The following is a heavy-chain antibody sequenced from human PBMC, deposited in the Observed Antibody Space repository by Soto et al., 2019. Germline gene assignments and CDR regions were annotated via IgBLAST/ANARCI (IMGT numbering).Heavy chain of an antibody. CDR1: GFTFSSYG. D-gene: IGHD3-3*01. V-gene: IGHV3-30*18. J-gene: IGHJ6*03. CDR2: ISYDGSNK. Sequence: GGSLRLSCAASGFTFSSYGMHWVRQAPGKGLEWVAVISYDGSNKYYADSVKGRFTISRDNSKNTLYLQMNSLRAEDTAVYYCAKDSATEPIFGVVKAPGIMDVWGKGTTVTVSS. CDR3: AKDSATEPIFGVVKAPGIMDV.